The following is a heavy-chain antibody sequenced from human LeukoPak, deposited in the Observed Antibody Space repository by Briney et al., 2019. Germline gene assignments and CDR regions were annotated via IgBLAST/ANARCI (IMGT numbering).Heavy chain of an antibody. CDR3: ARPRGYSYGN. CDR1: GFTVSSNY. CDR2: IYSGGST. J-gene: IGHJ4*02. Sequence: GGSLRLSCAAPGFTVSSNYMSWVRQAPGKGLEWVSVIYSGGSTYYADSVKGRFTISRDNSKNTLYPQMNSLRAEDTAVYYCARPRGYSYGNWGQGTLVTVSS. D-gene: IGHD5-18*01. V-gene: IGHV3-66*04.